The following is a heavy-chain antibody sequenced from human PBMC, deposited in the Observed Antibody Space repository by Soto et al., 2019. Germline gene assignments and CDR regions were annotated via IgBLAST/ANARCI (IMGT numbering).Heavy chain of an antibody. CDR2: IYYNGNT. CDR3: ARDKGGAALKGSGMDV. Sequence: QVQLQESGPGLVKPSQTLSLSCSVSGGSISSRDYYWSWSRHHPEKGLEWIGSIYYNGNTYYNPSLKSRVTVSSDTSMNEFSLKLTSVTAADTAVYYCARDKGGAALKGSGMDVWGQGTTVTVSS. J-gene: IGHJ6*02. CDR1: GGSISSRDYY. V-gene: IGHV4-31*03. D-gene: IGHD3-10*01.